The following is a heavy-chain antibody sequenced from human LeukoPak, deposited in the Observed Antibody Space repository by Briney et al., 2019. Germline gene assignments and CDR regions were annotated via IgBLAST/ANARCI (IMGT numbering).Heavy chain of an antibody. CDR2: IYYTGST. V-gene: IGHV4-59*08. CDR1: GASIRSSY. J-gene: IGHJ5*02. CDR3: ARLDRSGYEMGGTWFDP. D-gene: IGHD3-22*01. Sequence: SETLSLTCTVSGASIRSSYWSWLRQPPGKGLEWIGYIYYTGSTNSNPSLKSRVTVSVDTSKNQFSLKLNSMTAADTAVYYCARLDRSGYEMGGTWFDPWGQGTLVTVSS.